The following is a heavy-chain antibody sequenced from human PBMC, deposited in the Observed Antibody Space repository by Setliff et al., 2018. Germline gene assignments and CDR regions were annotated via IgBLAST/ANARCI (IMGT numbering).Heavy chain of an antibody. CDR2: IYYSGNT. CDR3: ARVPRFTDTRNAFDI. Sequence: SETLSLTCTVSGGSISSGGYYWSWIRQHPGKGLEWIGYIYYSGNTYYNPSLKSRVTISVDTSKNQFSLKLSSVTAADTAVYYCARVPRFTDTRNAFDIWGQGTMGTVSS. CDR1: GGSISSGGYY. J-gene: IGHJ3*02. D-gene: IGHD5-18*01. V-gene: IGHV4-31*03.